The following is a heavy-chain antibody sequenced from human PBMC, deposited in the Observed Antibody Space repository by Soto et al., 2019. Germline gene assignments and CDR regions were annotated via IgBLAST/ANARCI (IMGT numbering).Heavy chain of an antibody. Sequence: QLQLQESGSGLVKPSQTLSLTCAVSGGSISSGGYSWSWIRQPPGKGLEWIGYIYHSGSTYYNPSLXGXVXIXXARSKNQFSLKLSSVTAADTAVYYCAAGGGLPRYSWGQGTLVTVSS. J-gene: IGHJ4*02. CDR1: GGSISSGGYS. V-gene: IGHV4-30-2*01. D-gene: IGHD5-12*01. CDR2: IYHSGST. CDR3: AAGGGLPRYS.